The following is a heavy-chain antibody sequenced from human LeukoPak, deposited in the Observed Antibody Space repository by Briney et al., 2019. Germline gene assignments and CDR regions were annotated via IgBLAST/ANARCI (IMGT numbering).Heavy chain of an antibody. CDR1: GFSVSTKY. V-gene: IGHV3-53*01. D-gene: IGHD3-3*02. CDR3: ARVGDHFHWNLDL. J-gene: IGHJ2*01. Sequence: GGSLRLSCAASGFSVSTKYMDWVRQAPGKGLEWVSIIYSGATTYYADSVKGRFTISRDTSKNTVSLQMNSLRAEDTAVYFCARVGDHFHWNLDLWGRGTLVSVSS. CDR2: IYSGATT.